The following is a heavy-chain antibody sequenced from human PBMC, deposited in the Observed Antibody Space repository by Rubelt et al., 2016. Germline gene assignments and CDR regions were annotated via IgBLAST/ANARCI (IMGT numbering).Heavy chain of an antibody. Sequence: QLQPQESGPGLVTPSETLSLTYTVSGGSISSSSYYWGWIRQPPGTGLEWIGSIYYSGCTFYNPSLTGRVTISVDTSKNQFSLKLSSVTAADTAVYYCARDPRAGTTSFDYWGQGTLVTVSS. CDR3: ARDPRAGTTSFDY. CDR2: IYYSGCT. D-gene: IGHD1-7*01. J-gene: IGHJ4*02. V-gene: IGHV4-39*07. CDR1: GGSISSSSYY.